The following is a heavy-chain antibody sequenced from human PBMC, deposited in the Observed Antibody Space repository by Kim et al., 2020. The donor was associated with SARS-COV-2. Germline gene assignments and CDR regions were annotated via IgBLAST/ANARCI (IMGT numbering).Heavy chain of an antibody. CDR1: GFTFSGSA. CDR2: IRSKANSYAT. V-gene: IGHV3-73*01. Sequence: GGSLRLSCAASGFTFSGSAMHWVRQASGKGLEWVGRIRSKANSYATAYAASVKGRFTISRDDSKNTAYLQMNSLKTEDTAVYYCTRRGSGSYREGWPGPAVDDYWGQGTLVTVSS. J-gene: IGHJ4*02. CDR3: TRRGSGSYREGWPGPAVDDY. D-gene: IGHD1-26*01.